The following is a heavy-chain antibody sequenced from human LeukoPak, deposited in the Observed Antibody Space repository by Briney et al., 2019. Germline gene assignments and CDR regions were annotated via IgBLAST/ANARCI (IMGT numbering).Heavy chain of an antibody. CDR3: ARDDYRGVTNFDP. Sequence: SETLSLTCTVSGGSISPYFWSWIRQPPGKGLECIGYISYTGSTNYNPSLKSRVTISVDTSKKQFSLQMTSVTAADTAVYYCARDDYRGVTNFDPWGQGTLVTVSS. CDR2: ISYTGST. V-gene: IGHV4-59*01. D-gene: IGHD3-10*01. CDR1: GGSISPYF. J-gene: IGHJ5*02.